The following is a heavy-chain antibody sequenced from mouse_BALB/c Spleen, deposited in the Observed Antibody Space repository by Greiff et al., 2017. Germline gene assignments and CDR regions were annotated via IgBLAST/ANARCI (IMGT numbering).Heavy chain of an antibody. J-gene: IGHJ4*01. CDR3: ARGTTVVATRIYYAMDY. CDR1: GFTFSSYA. V-gene: IGHV5-6-5*01. CDR2: ISSGGST. Sequence: DVQLVESGGGLVKPGGSLKLSCAASGFTFSSYAMSWVRQTPEKRLEWVASISSGGSTYYPDSVKGRFTISRDNARNILYLQMSSLRSEDTAMYYCARGTTVVATRIYYAMDYWGQGTSVTVSS. D-gene: IGHD1-1*01.